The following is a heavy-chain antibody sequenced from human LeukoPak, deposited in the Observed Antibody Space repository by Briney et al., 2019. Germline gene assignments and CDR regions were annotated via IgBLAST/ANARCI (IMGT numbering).Heavy chain of an antibody. D-gene: IGHD6-19*01. J-gene: IGHJ4*02. CDR1: GYTSTSYG. CDR2: METNSGNT. Sequence: ASVTVSLKASGYTSTSYGNNWVRMAKGPGNEWEGVMETNSGNTGSAKKFQGSVSTTKDNSISNAYFQMSSLRTAAAPVYYFARVVRQWLITIDYWGQGTLVTVSS. CDR3: ARVVRQWLITIDY. V-gene: IGHV1-8*01.